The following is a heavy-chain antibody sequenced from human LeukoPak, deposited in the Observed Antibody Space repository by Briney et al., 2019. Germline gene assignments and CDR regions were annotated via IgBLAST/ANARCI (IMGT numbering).Heavy chain of an antibody. CDR1: GFTFSSYA. Sequence: GGSLRLSCAASGFTFSSYAMSWVRQAPGKGLEWVSAISGSGGSTYYADSVKGRFTISRDNSKNTLYLQMNSLRAEDTAVYYCARDQGITMHPLAGMDVWGQGTTVTVSS. CDR3: ARDQGITMHPLAGMDV. D-gene: IGHD3-10*01. CDR2: ISGSGGST. J-gene: IGHJ6*02. V-gene: IGHV3-23*01.